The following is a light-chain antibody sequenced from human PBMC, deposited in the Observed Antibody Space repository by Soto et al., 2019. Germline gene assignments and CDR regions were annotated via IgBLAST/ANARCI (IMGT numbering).Light chain of an antibody. CDR3: QQRSNWTWT. Sequence: EIVLTQSPATRSLSPGERATLSCRAGQSVSSYLAWYQQKHGQAPRLLIYDASNWATGIPARFSGSGSGTDGTITISSLEKEDGAVYYCQQRSNWTWTFGQGTRLEIK. CDR2: DAS. J-gene: IGKJ5*01. CDR1: QSVSSY. V-gene: IGKV3-11*01.